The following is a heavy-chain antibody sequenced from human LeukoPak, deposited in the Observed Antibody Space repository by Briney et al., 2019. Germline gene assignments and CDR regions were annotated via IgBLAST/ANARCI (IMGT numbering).Heavy chain of an antibody. D-gene: IGHD7-27*01. CDR2: MSPNSGDT. J-gene: IGHJ4*02. Sequence: ASVKVSRKASGYTFTTHDINWVRQATGQGLEWLGWMSPNSGDTGYAQKFQGRVTMTSDSSISTAYMELSSLRSEDTAIYYCVRTPPNWGFDYWGQGTPVTVSS. V-gene: IGHV1-8*01. CDR3: VRTPPNWGFDY. CDR1: GYTFTTHD.